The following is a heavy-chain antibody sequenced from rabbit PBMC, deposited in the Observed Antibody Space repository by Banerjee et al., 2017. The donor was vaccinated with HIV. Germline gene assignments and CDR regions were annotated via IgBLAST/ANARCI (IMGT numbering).Heavy chain of an antibody. CDR3: ARDLAGVIGWNFGL. CDR2: IDAGTSGTT. V-gene: IGHV1S45*01. Sequence: QEQLEESGGDLVKPEGSLTLTCTASGFSFSSTYWICWVRQAPGKGLEWIACIDAGTSGTTYYANWAKGRFTFSKTSSTTVTLQMTSLTAADTATYFCARDLAGVIGWNFGLWGPGTLVTVS. D-gene: IGHD4-1*01. J-gene: IGHJ4*01. CDR1: GFSFSSTYW.